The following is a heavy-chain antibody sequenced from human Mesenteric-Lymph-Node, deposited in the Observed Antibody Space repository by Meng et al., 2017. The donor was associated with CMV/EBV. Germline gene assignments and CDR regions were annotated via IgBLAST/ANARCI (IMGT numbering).Heavy chain of an antibody. V-gene: IGHV4-4*02. Sequence: VAGGSSSSSYWWTWVRQSPGKGLEWIGEIYHSGSTNYNPSLKSRVTISVDKSKNHFPLNLSSVTAADTAVYYCASRNYYASGSPDYWGQGTLVTVSS. D-gene: IGHD3-10*01. CDR3: ASRNYYASGSPDY. J-gene: IGHJ4*02. CDR1: GGSSSSSYW. CDR2: IYHSGST.